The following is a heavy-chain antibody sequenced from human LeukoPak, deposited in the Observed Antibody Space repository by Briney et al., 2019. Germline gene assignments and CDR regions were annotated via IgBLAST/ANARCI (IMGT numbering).Heavy chain of an antibody. CDR1: GYNFPAYW. V-gene: IGHV5-51*01. J-gene: IGHJ4*02. Sequence: GESLKISCKASGYNFPAYWIAWVRQMPGKGLEWMGIIWPGDSDTRYSPSFQGQVTISADKSISTAYLQWTSLKASDTAMYYCARHRPYSSGSYYFDYWGQGTLVTVSS. D-gene: IGHD6-19*01. CDR2: IWPGDSDT. CDR3: ARHRPYSSGSYYFDY.